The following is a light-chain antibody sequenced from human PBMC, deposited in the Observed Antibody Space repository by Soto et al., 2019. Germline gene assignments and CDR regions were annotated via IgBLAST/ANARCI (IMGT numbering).Light chain of an antibody. J-gene: IGKJ3*01. V-gene: IGKV3-20*01. Sequence: EIVLTQSPGTLSLSPGERATLSCRASQSVSSNYLAWYQHKPGQGPRLLIYAASSRATGIPDRFSGSGSGIDFTLTISSLEPEDSALYYCQKYGSAFTFGPGTKVEIK. CDR1: QSVSSNY. CDR2: AAS. CDR3: QKYGSAFT.